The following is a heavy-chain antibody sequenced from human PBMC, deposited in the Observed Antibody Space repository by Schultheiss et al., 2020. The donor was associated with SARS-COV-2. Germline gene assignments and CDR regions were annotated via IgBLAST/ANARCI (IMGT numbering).Heavy chain of an antibody. Sequence: SGPTLVKPTQTLTLTCTFSGFSLSTSGVGVGWIRQPPGKALEWLARIDWDDDKYYSTSLKTRLTISKDTSKNQVVLTMTNMDPVDTATYYCARIRSGSGWYYFDYWGQGTLVTVSS. D-gene: IGHD6-19*01. V-gene: IGHV2-70*11. J-gene: IGHJ4*02. CDR3: ARIRSGSGWYYFDY. CDR1: GFSLSTSGVG. CDR2: IDWDDDK.